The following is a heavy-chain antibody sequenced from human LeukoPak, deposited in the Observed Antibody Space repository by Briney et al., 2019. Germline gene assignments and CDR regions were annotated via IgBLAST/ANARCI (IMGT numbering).Heavy chain of an antibody. CDR2: INHSGST. CDR1: GGSFSGYY. D-gene: IGHD3-3*01. V-gene: IGHV4-34*01. Sequence: PSETLSLTCAVYGGSFSGYYWSWIRQPPGKGLEWIGEINHSGSTNYNPSLKSRVTISVDTSKNQFSLKLSSVTAADTAVYYCARTYYDFWSGYYPRGYFDYWGQGTLVTVSS. J-gene: IGHJ4*02. CDR3: ARTYYDFWSGYYPRGYFDY.